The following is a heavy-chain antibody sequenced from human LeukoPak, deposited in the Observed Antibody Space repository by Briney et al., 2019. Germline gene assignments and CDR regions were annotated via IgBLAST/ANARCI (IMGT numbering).Heavy chain of an antibody. CDR1: GFTFSSYA. CDR2: ISYDGSNK. Sequence: PGRSLRLSCAASGFTFSSYAMHWVRQAPGKGLEWVAVISYDGSNKYYADSVKGRFTISRDNSKNTLYLQMNSLRAEDTAVYYCARARYPGINWFDPWGQGTLVTVSS. D-gene: IGHD1-14*01. V-gene: IGHV3-30-3*01. J-gene: IGHJ5*02. CDR3: ARARYPGINWFDP.